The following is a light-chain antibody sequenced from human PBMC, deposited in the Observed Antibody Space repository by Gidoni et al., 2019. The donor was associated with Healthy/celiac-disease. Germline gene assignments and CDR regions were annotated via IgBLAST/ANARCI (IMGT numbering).Light chain of an antibody. V-gene: IGKV1-39*01. J-gene: IGKJ2*01. Sequence: DIQLTKSPSSLSASVGDRINITCRSSQSISSYLNWYQQKPGTAPKLLIYAASSLQSGVPSRFSGSGSGTDFTLTISSLQPEDFATYYCQQSYSTHPFGQGTKLEIK. CDR2: AAS. CDR3: QQSYSTHP. CDR1: QSISSY.